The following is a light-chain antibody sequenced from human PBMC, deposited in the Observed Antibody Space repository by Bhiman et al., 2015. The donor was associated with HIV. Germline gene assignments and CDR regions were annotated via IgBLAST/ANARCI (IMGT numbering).Light chain of an antibody. CDR3: SSYTSTSTPWV. CDR1: NIGSQN. J-gene: IGLJ1*01. V-gene: IGLV3-21*01. CDR2: YDT. Sequence: SYVLTQPPSVSVAPGKTARITCGGDNIGSQNVHWYQQKPGQAPVLVIYYDTDRPSGVSNRFSGSKSGNTASLTISGLQAEDEADYYCSSYTSTSTPWVFGAGTKVTVL.